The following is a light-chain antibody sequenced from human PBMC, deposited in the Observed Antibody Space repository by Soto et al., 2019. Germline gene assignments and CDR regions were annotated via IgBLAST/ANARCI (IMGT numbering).Light chain of an antibody. CDR3: QRYGSSPST. CDR2: GAS. V-gene: IGKV3-20*01. J-gene: IGKJ5*01. Sequence: IVVTQSPTTLALSPGEGATLSCRASQSVSSYLAWYQQKPGQAPRLLIYGASSRATGIPDRFSGSGSGTDFTLTISRLEPEDFAVYYCQRYGSSPSTFGQGTRLEIK. CDR1: QSVSSY.